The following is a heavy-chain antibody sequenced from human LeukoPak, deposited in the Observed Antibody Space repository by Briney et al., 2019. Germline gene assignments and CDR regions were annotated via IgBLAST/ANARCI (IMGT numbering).Heavy chain of an antibody. Sequence: PSETLSLTCTVSGGSISSGGYYWSWIRQPPGKGLEWIGSIYYSGSTYYNPSLKSRVTISVDTSKNQFSLKLSSVTAADTAAYYCARNFWSGYSDCWGQGTLVTVSS. CDR2: IYYSGST. CDR1: GGSISSGGYY. V-gene: IGHV4-30-2*03. CDR3: ARNFWSGYSDC. D-gene: IGHD3-3*01. J-gene: IGHJ4*02.